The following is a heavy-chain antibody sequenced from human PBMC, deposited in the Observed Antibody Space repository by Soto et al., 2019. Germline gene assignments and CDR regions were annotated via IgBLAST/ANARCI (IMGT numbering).Heavy chain of an antibody. D-gene: IGHD3-3*01. V-gene: IGHV4-34*01. CDR3: ARGKSVLRFLEWLPYYFDY. CDR1: GLSFSGYY. CDR2: INHSGST. Sequence: PSETLSHTCAFYGLSFSGYYWSWIRQPPGKGLEWIGEINHSGSTNYNPSLKSRVTISVDTSKNQFSLKLSSVTAADTAVYYCARGKSVLRFLEWLPYYFDYWGQGTLVTVSS. J-gene: IGHJ4*02.